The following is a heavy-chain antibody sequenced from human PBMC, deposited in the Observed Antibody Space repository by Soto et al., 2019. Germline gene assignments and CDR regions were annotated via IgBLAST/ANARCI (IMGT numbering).Heavy chain of an antibody. CDR3: ARDGDYFGSGSPPLLSK. CDR2: INYSGST. D-gene: IGHD3-10*01. V-gene: IGHV4-30-4*06. Sequence: WIWIRQHPVKGLEWMGHINYSGSTSYNPSLKSRVTISIDTSKNQFSLKLTSVTAADTAVYYCARDGDYFGSGSPPLLSKWGQGTLVTVSS. J-gene: IGHJ4*02.